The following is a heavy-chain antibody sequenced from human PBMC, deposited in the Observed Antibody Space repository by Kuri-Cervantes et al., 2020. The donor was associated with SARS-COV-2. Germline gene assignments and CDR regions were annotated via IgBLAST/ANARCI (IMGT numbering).Heavy chain of an antibody. CDR1: GGSFSGYY. D-gene: IGHD6-19*01. CDR2: INHSGST. Sequence: SETLSLTCAVYGGSFSGYYWSWIRQPPGKGLEWIGEINHSGSTNYNPSLKSRVTISVDTSKNQFSLKLSSVTAADTAVYYCARQSRIAVAGTRDFDYWGQGTLVTVSS. J-gene: IGHJ4*02. CDR3: ARQSRIAVAGTRDFDY. V-gene: IGHV4-34*01.